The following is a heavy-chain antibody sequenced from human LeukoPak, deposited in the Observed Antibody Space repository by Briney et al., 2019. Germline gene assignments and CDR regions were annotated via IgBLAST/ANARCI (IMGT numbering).Heavy chain of an antibody. CDR3: ARGRDGYNHEKFDY. D-gene: IGHD5-24*01. Sequence: SVKVSCKASGGTFSSYAISWVRQAPGQGLEWMGGIIPIFGTANYAQKFQGRVTITADESTSTAYMELSSLRSEDTAVYYCARGRDGYNHEKFDYWGQGTLVTVSS. V-gene: IGHV1-69*13. CDR2: IIPIFGTA. J-gene: IGHJ4*02. CDR1: GGTFSSYA.